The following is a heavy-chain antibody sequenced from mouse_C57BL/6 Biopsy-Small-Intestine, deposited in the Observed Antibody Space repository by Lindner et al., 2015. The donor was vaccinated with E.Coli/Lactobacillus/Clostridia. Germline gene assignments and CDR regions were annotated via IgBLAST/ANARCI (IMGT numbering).Heavy chain of an antibody. CDR1: GYTFINYW. CDR2: IYPGGVYT. V-gene: IGHV1-63*01. Sequence: VQLQESGAEVVRPGTSVKMSCKASGYTFINYWIGWAKQRPGHGLEWIGDIYPGGVYTNYNEKFKDKATLTADRSSSTAFLQFSSLTSEDTAVYFCARSAGTGFDYWGQGTTLTVSS. D-gene: IGHD3-3*01. CDR3: ARSAGTGFDY. J-gene: IGHJ2*01.